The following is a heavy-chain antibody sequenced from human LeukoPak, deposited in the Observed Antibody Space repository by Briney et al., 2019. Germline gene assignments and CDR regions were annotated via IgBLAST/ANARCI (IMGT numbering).Heavy chain of an antibody. Sequence: GGSLRLSCAASGFTFSSYAMSWVRQAPGKGLEWVSAISGSGGGTYYADSVKGRFTISRDNSKNTLYLQMNSLRAEDTAVYYCAKGRGYYDSSGYYRRRAFDIWGQGTMVTVSS. CDR2: ISGSGGGT. CDR3: AKGRGYYDSSGYYRRRAFDI. CDR1: GFTFSSYA. J-gene: IGHJ3*02. D-gene: IGHD3-22*01. V-gene: IGHV3-23*01.